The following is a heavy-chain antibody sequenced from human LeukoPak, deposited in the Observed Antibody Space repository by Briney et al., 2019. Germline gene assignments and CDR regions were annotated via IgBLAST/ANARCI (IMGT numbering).Heavy chain of an antibody. CDR3: ARDRPSYYDYVWGSYRRPNFDY. CDR2: TQYDGSSK. J-gene: IGHJ4*02. V-gene: IGHV3-30*02. CDR1: GFTFDDFG. D-gene: IGHD3-16*02. Sequence: GGSLRLPCAASGFTFDDFGMHWVRQAPGKGLEWVAFTQYDGSSKYYVDSVKGRFTISKDNSKNMVFLQMNSLRPEDTAVYYCARDRPSYYDYVWGSYRRPNFDYWGQGTLVTVSS.